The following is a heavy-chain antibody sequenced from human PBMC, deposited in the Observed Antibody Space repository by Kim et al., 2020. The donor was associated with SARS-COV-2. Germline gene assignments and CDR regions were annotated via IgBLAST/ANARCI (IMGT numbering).Heavy chain of an antibody. Sequence: DGSEKYYVDAVQGRFTISRDNAKNSLYLQMNSLRAEDTAVYYCARPVAGYWGQGTLVTVSS. V-gene: IGHV3-7*01. CDR3: ARPVAGY. J-gene: IGHJ4*02. D-gene: IGHD6-19*01. CDR2: DGSEK.